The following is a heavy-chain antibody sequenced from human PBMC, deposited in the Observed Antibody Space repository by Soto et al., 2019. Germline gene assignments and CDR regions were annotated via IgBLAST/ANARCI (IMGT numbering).Heavy chain of an antibody. CDR3: ARESRTWVDGVIGPGDY. CDR2: IRGRNGDT. CDR1: GYIFTSND. J-gene: IGHJ4*02. D-gene: IGHD3-10*01. Sequence: QVQFVQSGAEVKEPGDSVKVSCRASGYIFTSNDITWVRQAPGQGLEWMGWIRGRNGDTHYAPKLRGRVTVTRDTSTSTAYMELRSLRSDDTAVYYCARESRTWVDGVIGPGDYWGQGTLVTVSS. V-gene: IGHV1-18*01.